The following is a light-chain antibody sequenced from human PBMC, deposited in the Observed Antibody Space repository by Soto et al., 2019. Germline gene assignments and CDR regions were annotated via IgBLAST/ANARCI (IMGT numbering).Light chain of an antibody. CDR1: QGISSY. CDR2: AAS. V-gene: IGKV1-39*01. CDR3: QQSYSTPLT. Sequence: IQLTQSPSSLSASVGDRVTITCRASQGISSYLAWYQQKPGKAPKLLIYAASSLQSGVPSRFSGSGSGTDFTLTISSLRPEDFATYYCQQSYSTPLTFGGGTKVDIK. J-gene: IGKJ4*01.